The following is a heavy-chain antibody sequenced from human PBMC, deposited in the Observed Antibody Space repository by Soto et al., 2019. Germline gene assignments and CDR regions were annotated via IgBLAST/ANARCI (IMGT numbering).Heavy chain of an antibody. J-gene: IGHJ6*02. D-gene: IGHD2-2*01. CDR3: VRVKSRNCSSTSCYLSVNYYGMDV. Sequence: ASVKVSCKASGYTFTGYYMHWVRQAPGQGLEWMGWINPNSGGTNYAQKFQGWVTMTRDTSISTAYMELSRLRSDDTAVYYCVRVKSRNCSSTSCYLSVNYYGMDVWGQGTTVTVSS. CDR1: GYTFTGYY. CDR2: INPNSGGT. V-gene: IGHV1-2*04.